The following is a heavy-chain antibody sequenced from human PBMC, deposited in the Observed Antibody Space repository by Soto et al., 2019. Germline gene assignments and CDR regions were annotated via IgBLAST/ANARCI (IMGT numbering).Heavy chain of an antibody. CDR1: GFTFSSYA. D-gene: IGHD1-7*01. CDR2: ISYDGSNK. CDR3: ARDPTGTTYYFDY. Sequence: GESLKISCAASGFTFSSYAMHWVRQAPGKGLEWVAVISYDGSNKYYADSVKGRFTISRDNSKNTLYLQMNSLRAEDTSVYYCARDPTGTTYYFDYWGQGTLVTVSS. J-gene: IGHJ4*02. V-gene: IGHV3-30*04.